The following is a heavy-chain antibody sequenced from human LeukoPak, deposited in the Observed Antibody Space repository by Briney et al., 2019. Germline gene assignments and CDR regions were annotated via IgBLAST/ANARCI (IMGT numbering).Heavy chain of an antibody. J-gene: IGHJ4*02. D-gene: IGHD6-13*01. Sequence: GSLRLSCAASGFSFSNYWMTWARQAPGKGLERVADINGDGSHSYCVDSVKGRFTLSRDNAKNSLFLQMNSLRAEDTAVYYCVKNSGWYCLDYWGQGTLVTVSS. CDR2: INGDGSHS. CDR1: GFSFSNYW. CDR3: VKNSGWYCLDY. V-gene: IGHV3-7*03.